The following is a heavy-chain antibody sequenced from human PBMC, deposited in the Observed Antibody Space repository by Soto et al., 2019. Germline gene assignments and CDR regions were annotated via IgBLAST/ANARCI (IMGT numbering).Heavy chain of an antibody. D-gene: IGHD2-21*02. CDR1: GFTFSSYD. Sequence: GGSLRLSCAASGFTFSSYDMHWVRQAPGKGLEWVAVISYDGSNKYYADSVKGRFTISRDNSKNTLYLQMNSLRAEDTAVYYCAKDRGDCGGDCYLDYWGQGTLVTVSS. V-gene: IGHV3-30*18. CDR2: ISYDGSNK. J-gene: IGHJ4*02. CDR3: AKDRGDCGGDCYLDY.